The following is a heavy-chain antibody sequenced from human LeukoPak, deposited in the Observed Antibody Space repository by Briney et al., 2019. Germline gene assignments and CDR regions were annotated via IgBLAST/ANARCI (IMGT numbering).Heavy chain of an antibody. Sequence: PGGSLRLSCAASGFTFSSYWMSWVRQAPGKGLEWVANIKQDGSEKYYVDSVKGRFTISRDNAKNSLYLQMNSLGAEDTALYYCARDLGVVAGSFYYYYMDVWGRGTTVTVSS. V-gene: IGHV3-7*03. CDR1: GFTFSSYW. D-gene: IGHD2-2*01. J-gene: IGHJ6*03. CDR2: IKQDGSEK. CDR3: ARDLGVVAGSFYYYYMDV.